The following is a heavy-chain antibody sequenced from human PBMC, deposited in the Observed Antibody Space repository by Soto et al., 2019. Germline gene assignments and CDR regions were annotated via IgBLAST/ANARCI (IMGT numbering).Heavy chain of an antibody. CDR2: MNPNSGNT. D-gene: IGHD4-17*01. V-gene: IGHV1-8*01. CDR1: GYTFTSYD. CDR3: ARPLYGDNVDY. Sequence: QVQLVQSGAEVKKPGASVKVSCKASGYTFTSYDINWVRQATGQGLEWMGWMNPNSGNTGYAQKFQRKXTXTXXTSISTAYMELSSLRSEDTAVYYCARPLYGDNVDYWGQGTLVTVSS. J-gene: IGHJ4*02.